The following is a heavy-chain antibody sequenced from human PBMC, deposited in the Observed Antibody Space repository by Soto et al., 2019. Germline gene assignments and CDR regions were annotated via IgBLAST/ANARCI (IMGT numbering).Heavy chain of an antibody. Sequence: QLQLQESGPGLVKPSETLSLTCTVSGGSISSSSYYWGWIRQPPGKGLEWIGSIYYSGSTYYNPSLKSRVTISVDTSKNQFSLKLSSVTAADTAVYYCARYGRYSYGHAFGYWGQGTLVTVSS. CDR1: GGSISSSSYY. CDR2: IYYSGST. D-gene: IGHD5-18*01. V-gene: IGHV4-39*01. J-gene: IGHJ4*02. CDR3: ARYGRYSYGHAFGY.